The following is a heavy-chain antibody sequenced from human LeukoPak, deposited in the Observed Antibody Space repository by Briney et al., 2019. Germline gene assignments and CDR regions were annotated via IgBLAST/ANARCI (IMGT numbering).Heavy chain of an antibody. V-gene: IGHV3-7*03. D-gene: IGHD7-27*01. Sequence: GGSLRLSCVASGFSFSDSGMSWVRQAPGKGLEWVADIDNDGSMKDYVDSVKGRFTISRDNAKNTLYLQMNSLRAEDTAVYYCATYTNWVAADVCGQGNTFSVSS. J-gene: IGHJ6*02. CDR3: ATYTNWVAADV. CDR1: GFSFSDSG. CDR2: IDNDGSMK.